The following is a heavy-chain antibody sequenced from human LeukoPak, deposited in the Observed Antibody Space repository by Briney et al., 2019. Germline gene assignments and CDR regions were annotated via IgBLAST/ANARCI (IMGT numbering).Heavy chain of an antibody. Sequence: GRALRLSCAASGFTFSSYGMHWVRQAPGKGLAWVAVISYDGSNKYYADFVKGRFTISRDNSKNTLYLQMNSLRAEDTAVYYCAKWNVDTAMVRGFDYWGQGTLVTVSS. CDR2: ISYDGSNK. CDR1: GFTFSSYG. D-gene: IGHD5-18*01. V-gene: IGHV3-30*18. CDR3: AKWNVDTAMVRGFDY. J-gene: IGHJ4*02.